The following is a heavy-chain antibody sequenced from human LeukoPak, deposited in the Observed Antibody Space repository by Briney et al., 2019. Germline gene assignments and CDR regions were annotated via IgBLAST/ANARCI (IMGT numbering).Heavy chain of an antibody. J-gene: IGHJ4*02. CDR2: IRYDGSNK. Sequence: GGSLRLSCAASGFTFSSYGMHWVRQAPGKGLEWVAFIRYDGSNKYYADSVKGRFTISRDNSKNTLYLQMNSLRAEDTAVYYCARSPGYGSAVWYYFDYWGQGTLVTVSS. D-gene: IGHD3-10*01. CDR1: GFTFSSYG. V-gene: IGHV3-30*02. CDR3: ARSPGYGSAVWYYFDY.